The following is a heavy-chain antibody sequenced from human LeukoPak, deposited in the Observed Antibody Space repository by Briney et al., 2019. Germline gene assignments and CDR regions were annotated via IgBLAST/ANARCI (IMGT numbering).Heavy chain of an antibody. V-gene: IGHV1-18*01. CDR3: ARAPAGYSSSWYIY. J-gene: IGHJ4*02. D-gene: IGHD6-13*01. CDR1: GYTFTSYG. CDR2: ISAYNGNT. Sequence: GASVKVSCKASGYTFTSYGISWVRQAPGQGLEWMGWISAYNGNTNYAQKLQGRATMTTDTSTSTAYMELRSLRSDDTAVYYCARAPAGYSSSWYIYWGQGTLVTVSS.